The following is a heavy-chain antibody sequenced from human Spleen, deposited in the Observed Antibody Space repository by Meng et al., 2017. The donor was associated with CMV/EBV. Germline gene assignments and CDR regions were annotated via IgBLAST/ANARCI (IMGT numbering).Heavy chain of an antibody. CDR1: GGSISSSSYY. D-gene: IGHD6-13*01. CDR3: ARTKADSSSWYEDY. J-gene: IGHJ4*02. V-gene: IGHV4-39*07. CDR2: IYYSGST. Sequence: LHLQGSGQGLVKPSGTLSLTCTVSGGSISSSSYYWGWIRQPPGKGLEWIGSIYYSGSTYYNPSLKSRVTISVDTSKNQFSLKLSSVTAADTAVYYCARTKADSSSWYEDYWGQGTLVTVSS.